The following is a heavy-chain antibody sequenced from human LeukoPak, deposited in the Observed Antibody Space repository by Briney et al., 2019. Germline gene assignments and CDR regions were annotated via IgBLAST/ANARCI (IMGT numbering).Heavy chain of an antibody. Sequence: SVKVSCKASGGTFSSYAISWVRQAPGQGLEWMGRIIPILGIANYAQKFQGRVTITADKSTSTAYMELSSLRSEDTAVYYCVREASVKVDKNYFDYWGQGTLVTVSS. CDR2: IIPILGIA. J-gene: IGHJ4*02. V-gene: IGHV1-69*04. CDR1: GGTFSSYA. D-gene: IGHD3-22*01. CDR3: VREASVKVDKNYFDY.